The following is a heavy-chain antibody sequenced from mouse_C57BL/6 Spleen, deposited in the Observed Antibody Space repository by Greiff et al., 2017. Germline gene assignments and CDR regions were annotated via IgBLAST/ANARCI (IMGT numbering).Heavy chain of an antibody. Sequence: VHLVESGAELVKPGASVKISCKASGYAFSSYWMNWVKQRPGKGLEWIGQIYPGDGDTNYNGKFKGKATLTADKSSSTAYMQLSSLTSEDSAVYFCARQGRADGYPYYYAMDYWGQGTSVTVSS. J-gene: IGHJ4*01. CDR1: GYAFSSYW. V-gene: IGHV1-80*01. CDR2: IYPGDGDT. D-gene: IGHD2-3*01. CDR3: ARQGRADGYPYYYAMDY.